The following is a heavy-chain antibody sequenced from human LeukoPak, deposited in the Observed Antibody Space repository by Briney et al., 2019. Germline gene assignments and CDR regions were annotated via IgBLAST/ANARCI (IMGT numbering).Heavy chain of an antibody. D-gene: IGHD3-22*01. CDR3: AREGGPPSYYYDSSGYYWFDP. J-gene: IGHJ5*02. V-gene: IGHV1-24*01. Sequence: ASVKVSCKVSGYTLTELSMHWVRQAPGKGLEWMGGFDPEDGETIYAQKFQGRVTMTEDTSTDTAYMELSSLRSEDTAVYYCAREGGPPSYYYDSSGYYWFDPWGQGTLVTVSS. CDR1: GYTLTELS. CDR2: FDPEDGET.